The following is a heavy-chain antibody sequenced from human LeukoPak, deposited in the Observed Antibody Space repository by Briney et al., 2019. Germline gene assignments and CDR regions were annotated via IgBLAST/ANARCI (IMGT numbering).Heavy chain of an antibody. Sequence: SETLSLTCTVSGGSVSSGSYYWSWIRQPPGKGLEWIGYIYYSGSTNYNPSLKSRVTISVDTSKNQFSPKLSSVAAADTAVYYCAGDRTDGDSDYWGQGTLVTVSS. V-gene: IGHV4-61*01. J-gene: IGHJ4*02. CDR1: GGSVSSGSYY. D-gene: IGHD4-17*01. CDR3: AGDRTDGDSDY. CDR2: IYYSGST.